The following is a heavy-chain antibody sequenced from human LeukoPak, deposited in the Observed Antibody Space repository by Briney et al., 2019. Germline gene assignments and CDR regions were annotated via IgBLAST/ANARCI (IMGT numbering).Heavy chain of an antibody. D-gene: IGHD3-3*01. Sequence: SETLSLTCSVSGGSVSNTNYYWGWIRQPPGKGLEWLGSVDYSGYTYQSPSHSSRVTISVDTSKNQFSLKMTSVTAADTAVYYCARSIFSGSYAFDFWGHGTLVTVSS. CDR2: VDYSGYT. J-gene: IGHJ4*01. CDR3: ARSIFSGSYAFDF. V-gene: IGHV4-39*07. CDR1: GGSVSNTNYY.